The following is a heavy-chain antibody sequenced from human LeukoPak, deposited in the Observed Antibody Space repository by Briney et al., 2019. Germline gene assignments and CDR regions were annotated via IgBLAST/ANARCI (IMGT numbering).Heavy chain of an antibody. CDR2: MSYDESKR. V-gene: IGHV3-30-3*01. D-gene: IGHD3-3*01. J-gene: IGHJ4*02. CDR1: GFSVSSYG. CDR3: ARGRHDFWSGDL. Sequence: GGSLRLSCVGSGFSVSSYGMHWVRQAPGKGLEWVGVMSYDESKRYYADSVKGRFTISRDNSKNTLYVQMNSLRADDTAVYYCARGRHDFWSGDLWGQGTLVIVSS.